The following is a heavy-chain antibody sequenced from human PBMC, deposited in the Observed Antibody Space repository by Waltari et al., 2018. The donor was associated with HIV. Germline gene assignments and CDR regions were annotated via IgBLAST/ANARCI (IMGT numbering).Heavy chain of an antibody. J-gene: IGHJ5*02. CDR2: INANNGGT. D-gene: IGHD2-2*01. CDR3: ARGTVVVPAAVFWFDP. CDR1: GYTFTDYY. V-gene: IGHV1-2*02. Sequence: QVLLVQSGAEVKKTGASVKVSCKASGYTFTDYYIHWVRQAPGRGLEWMGWINANNGGTDYAQKFQGRVTMTRDTSINTAYMDVRRLRSDDTAVYYCARGTVVVPAAVFWFDPWGQGTLVTVSS.